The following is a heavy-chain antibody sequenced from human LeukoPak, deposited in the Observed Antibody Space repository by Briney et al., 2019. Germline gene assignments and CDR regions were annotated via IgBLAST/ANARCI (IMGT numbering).Heavy chain of an antibody. CDR1: GYTFTSYG. CDR3: ARGVYGYGFLDY. J-gene: IGHJ4*02. CDR2: ISAYNGNT. Sequence: ASVKVSCKASGYTFTSYGISWVRQAPGQGLEWMGWISAYNGNTNYAQKFQGRVTMTRDTSISTAYMELSRLRSDDTAVYYCARGVYGYGFLDYWGQGTLVTVSS. V-gene: IGHV1-18*01. D-gene: IGHD5-18*01.